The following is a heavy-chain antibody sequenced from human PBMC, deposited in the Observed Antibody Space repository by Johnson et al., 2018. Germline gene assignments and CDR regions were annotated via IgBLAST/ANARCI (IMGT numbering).Heavy chain of an antibody. CDR1: RFTFSHYA. Sequence: QVQLVQSGGRVVQPGTSLRLSCSASRFTFSHYAMHWVRQAPGKGLEWVAVISHDGHDETYADSVRGRFTISRGNSENTLFLQMHNLRIEDTAVYYCAKDWMLSAGASGCCDYWGQGTVLTVSS. D-gene: IGHD4/OR15-4a*01. CDR3: AKDWMLSAGASGCCDY. CDR2: ISHDGHDE. J-gene: IGHJ4*02. V-gene: IGHV3-30*18.